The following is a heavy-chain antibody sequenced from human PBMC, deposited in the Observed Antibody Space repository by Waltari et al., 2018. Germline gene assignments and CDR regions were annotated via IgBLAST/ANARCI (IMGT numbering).Heavy chain of an antibody. V-gene: IGHV1-69*12. Sequence: QVHLVQSGAEVRKPGSSVRVSCEASGGKFGSYAITWVRQAHGQGIEVMAGIIPIFGTPNYAQKFQGRVNVAADESTSTAYMELSSLRSDDTAIYYCAKRIVGGPFDVWGQGTVVIVSS. CDR3: AKRIVGGPFDV. D-gene: IGHD1-26*01. CDR2: IIPIFGTP. CDR1: GGKFGSYA. J-gene: IGHJ3*01.